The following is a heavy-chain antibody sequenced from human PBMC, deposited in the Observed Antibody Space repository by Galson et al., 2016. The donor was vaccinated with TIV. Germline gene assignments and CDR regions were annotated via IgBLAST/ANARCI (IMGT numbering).Heavy chain of an antibody. J-gene: IGHJ4*02. V-gene: IGHV3-23*01. CDR3: AKMDSSGFDYVRRFDF. Sequence: SLRLSCAASGFTFSIFAMTWVRQAPGMGLEWVSGISAGGGRTNYAESVKGRFTISRDNPKNTLYLQMSSLRAEDTAVYFCAKMDSSGFDYVRRFDFWGQGTLATVSS. CDR2: ISAGGGRT. CDR1: GFTFSIFA. D-gene: IGHD3-22*01.